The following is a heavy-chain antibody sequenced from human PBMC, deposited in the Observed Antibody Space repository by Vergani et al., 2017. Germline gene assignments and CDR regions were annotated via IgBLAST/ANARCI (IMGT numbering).Heavy chain of an antibody. CDR1: GGSFSGYY. CDR2: INHSGST. CDR3: ARNHLTVYYYYVMDV. V-gene: IGHV4-34*01. J-gene: IGHJ6*02. D-gene: IGHD7-27*01. Sequence: QVQLQQWGAGLLKPSETLSLTCAVYGGSFSGYYWSWIRQPPGKGLEWIGEINHSGSTNYNPSLKSRVTISVDTSKNQFSLKMSSVTAADTAVYDYARNHLTVYYYYVMDVWGQGTTVTVSS.